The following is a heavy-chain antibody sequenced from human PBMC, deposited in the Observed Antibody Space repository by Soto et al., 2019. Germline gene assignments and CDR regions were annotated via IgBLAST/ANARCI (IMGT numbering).Heavy chain of an antibody. CDR1: GFTFDDYT. D-gene: IGHD2-15*01. CDR3: AKDHSYCSGGSCYGGGAQNYYYYGMDV. V-gene: IGHV3-43*01. J-gene: IGHJ6*02. CDR2: ISWDGGST. Sequence: GGSLRLSCAASGFTFDDYTMHWVRQAPGKGLEWVSLISWDGGSTYYADSVKGRFTISRDNSKNSLYLQMNSLRTEDTALYYCAKDHSYCSGGSCYGGGAQNYYYYGMDVWGQGTTVTVSS.